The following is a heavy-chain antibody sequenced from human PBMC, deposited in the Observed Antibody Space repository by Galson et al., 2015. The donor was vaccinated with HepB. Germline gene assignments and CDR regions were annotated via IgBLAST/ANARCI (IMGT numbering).Heavy chain of an antibody. V-gene: IGHV1-69*13. J-gene: IGHJ4*02. CDR2: IIPIFGIA. Sequence: SVKVSCKASGGTFSSYAISWVRQAPGQGLEWMGGIIPIFGIANYAQKFQGRVTITADESTSTAYMELSSLRSEDTAVYYCARHIVGATWGGGLGYWGQGTLVTVSS. D-gene: IGHD1-26*01. CDR1: GGTFSSYA. CDR3: ARHIVGATWGGGLGY.